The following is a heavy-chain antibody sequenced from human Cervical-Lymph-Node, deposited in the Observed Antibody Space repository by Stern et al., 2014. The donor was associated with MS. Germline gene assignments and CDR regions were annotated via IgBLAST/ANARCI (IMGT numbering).Heavy chain of an antibody. CDR1: DGSISSGANY. D-gene: IGHD4-23*01. Sequence: QLQLQESGPGLVRPSQTLSLTCTVTDGSISSGANYWNWIRQHPGKGLEWIGHIFYTGFTSYDPSLNPSFKSRVSISMDTSKNQFSLNLTSVTAADSAVYYCARESKLFKGHSGFDFWGHGTLVSVSS. CDR3: ARESKLFKGHSGFDF. CDR2: IFYTGFT. J-gene: IGHJ4*01. V-gene: IGHV4-31*03.